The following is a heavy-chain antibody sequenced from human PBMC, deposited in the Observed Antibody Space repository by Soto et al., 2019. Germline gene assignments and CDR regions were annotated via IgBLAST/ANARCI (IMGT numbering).Heavy chain of an antibody. D-gene: IGHD5-18*01. CDR1: GFTFSSYA. Sequence: GSLRLSCAASGFTFSSYAMSWVRQAPGKGLEWVSAISGSGGSTYYADSVKGRFTISRDNSKNTLYLQMNSLRAEDTAVYYCAKGLTAMVTDYYYGMDVWGQGTTVTVSS. CDR2: ISGSGGST. V-gene: IGHV3-23*01. J-gene: IGHJ6*02. CDR3: AKGLTAMVTDYYYGMDV.